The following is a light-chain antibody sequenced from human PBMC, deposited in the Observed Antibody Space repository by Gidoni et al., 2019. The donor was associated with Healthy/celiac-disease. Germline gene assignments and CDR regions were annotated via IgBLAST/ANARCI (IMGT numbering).Light chain of an antibody. Sequence: IVLTQYPGTLSLSPGERATLSCRASQSVSSSYLAWYQQKPGQAPRLLIYGASSRATGIPDRVRGSGSGTDLTLTISRLEPEDFAVYYCQQYGSAAITFGQGTRLEIK. V-gene: IGKV3-20*01. CDR3: QQYGSAAIT. CDR1: QSVSSSY. CDR2: GAS. J-gene: IGKJ5*01.